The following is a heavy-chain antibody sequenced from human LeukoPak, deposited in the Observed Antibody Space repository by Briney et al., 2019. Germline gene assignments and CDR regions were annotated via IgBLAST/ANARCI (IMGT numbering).Heavy chain of an antibody. V-gene: IGHV3-7*03. J-gene: IGHJ5*01. CDR1: GFTFSSYW. Sequence: GGSLRLSCAASGFTFSSYWMSWVRQAPGKGLEWVANIKQDGSEKYYVDSVKGRFTSSRDNSKNTLHLQMNSLRAEDTAVYYCAKQSSPTYSSSWFDYWGQGTLVTVSS. D-gene: IGHD6-13*01. CDR2: IKQDGSEK. CDR3: AKQSSPTYSSSWFDY.